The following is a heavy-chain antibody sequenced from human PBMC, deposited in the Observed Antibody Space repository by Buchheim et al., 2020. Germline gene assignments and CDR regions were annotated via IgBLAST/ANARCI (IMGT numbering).Heavy chain of an antibody. V-gene: IGHV1-2*04. Sequence: QVQLVQSGAEVKKPGASVKVSCKASGYTFTGYYMHWVRQAPGQGLEWMGWINPNSGGTNYAQKIQGWVTMTRDTYISIAYMELSRLSSEDTAVYYCARAQSAGDYYGSGGYYSFDYWGQGTL. D-gene: IGHD3-10*01. CDR1: GYTFTGYY. CDR2: INPNSGGT. J-gene: IGHJ4*02. CDR3: ARAQSAGDYYGSGGYYSFDY.